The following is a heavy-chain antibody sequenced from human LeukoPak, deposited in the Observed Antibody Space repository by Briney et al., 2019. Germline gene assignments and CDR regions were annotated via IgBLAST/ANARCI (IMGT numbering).Heavy chain of an antibody. Sequence: ASVKISCKTSGYTFTNYGITWVRQAPGQGLEWMGWVSAYGDNTNYVQKIQGRVTMTTDTSTSTAYMELRSLRSEDTAVYYCAREGNDYVWGSYPESYYFDYWGQGTLVTVSS. CDR1: GYTFTNYG. D-gene: IGHD3-16*02. V-gene: IGHV1-18*01. CDR3: AREGNDYVWGSYPESYYFDY. CDR2: VSAYGDNT. J-gene: IGHJ4*02.